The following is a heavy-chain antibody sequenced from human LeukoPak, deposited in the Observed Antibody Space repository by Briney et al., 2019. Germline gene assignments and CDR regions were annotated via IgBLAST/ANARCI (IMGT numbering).Heavy chain of an antibody. J-gene: IGHJ4*02. V-gene: IGHV4-30-4*08. CDR2: IYYSGST. CDR1: GGSISSGDYY. D-gene: IGHD2-2*02. Sequence: SQTLSLTCTVSGGSISSGDYYWRWIRQPPGKGLEWIEYIYYSGSTYYNPSLKSRVTISVDTSKNQFSLKLSSVTAADTAVYYCASSTVPAAIPYFDYWGQGTLVTVSS. CDR3: ASSTVPAAIPYFDY.